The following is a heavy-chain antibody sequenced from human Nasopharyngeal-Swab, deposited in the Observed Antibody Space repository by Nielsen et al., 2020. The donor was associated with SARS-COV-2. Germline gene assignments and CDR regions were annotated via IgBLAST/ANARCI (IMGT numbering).Heavy chain of an antibody. CDR3: ARRTDDPGNRFAY. Sequence: GESLKISCAASGFTFSSYAMSWVRQAPGKGLEWISYISSSSSAIYYADSVKGRFTISRDNAKNSLYLQMNSLRAEDTAVYYCARRTDDPGNRFAYWGQGTLVTVSS. J-gene: IGHJ4*02. CDR2: ISSSSSAI. V-gene: IGHV3-48*04. D-gene: IGHD1-14*01. CDR1: GFTFSSYA.